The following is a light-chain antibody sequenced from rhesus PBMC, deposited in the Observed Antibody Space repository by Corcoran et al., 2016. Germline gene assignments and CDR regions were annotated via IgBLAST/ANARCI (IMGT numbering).Light chain of an antibody. V-gene: IGKV1-22*01. CDR3: QQYSSRPFT. Sequence: DIQMTQSPSSLSASVGDTVTITCRASQGISSWLAWYQQTPGKAPKLLIYKASSLQRGVPSRFSGSGSGTDFTITISSLQSEDFATYYCQQYSSRPFTFGPGTKLDIK. CDR1: QGISSW. CDR2: KAS. J-gene: IGKJ3*01.